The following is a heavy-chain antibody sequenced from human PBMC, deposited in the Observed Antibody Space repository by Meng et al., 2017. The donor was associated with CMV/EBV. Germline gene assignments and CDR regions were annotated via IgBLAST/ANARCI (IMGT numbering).Heavy chain of an antibody. Sequence: SVKVSCKASGCTFSSYAISWVRQAPGQGLEWMGGIIPIFGTANYAQKFQGRVTITTDESTSTAYMELSSLRSEDTAVYYCALGYCSSTSCYSYYYYGMDVWGQGTTVTVSS. D-gene: IGHD2-2*01. V-gene: IGHV1-69*05. CDR1: GCTFSSYA. CDR2: IIPIFGTA. J-gene: IGHJ6*02. CDR3: ALGYCSSTSCYSYYYYGMDV.